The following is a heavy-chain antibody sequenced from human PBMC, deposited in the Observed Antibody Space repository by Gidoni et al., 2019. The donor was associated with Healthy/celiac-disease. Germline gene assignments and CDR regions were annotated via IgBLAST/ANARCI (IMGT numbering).Heavy chain of an antibody. CDR1: GFTFSSYA. CDR3: AKNSASGYDSD. CDR2: ISGSGGST. D-gene: IGHD5-12*01. V-gene: IGHV3-23*01. Sequence: EVQLLESGGGLVQPGGSLSLSCAASGFTFSSYAMSWVRQAPGKGLAWVSAISGSGGSTYYADSVKGRFTISRDKSKNTLYLQMNSLRAEDTAVYYCAKNSASGYDSDWGQGTLVTVSS. J-gene: IGHJ4*02.